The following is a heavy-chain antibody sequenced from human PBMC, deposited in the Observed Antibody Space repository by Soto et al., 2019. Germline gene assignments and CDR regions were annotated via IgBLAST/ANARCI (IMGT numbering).Heavy chain of an antibody. CDR1: GYTFTSYY. V-gene: IGHV1-46*01. CDR3: ASHTVTTDYYYYGMDV. CDR2: INPSGGST. J-gene: IGHJ6*02. D-gene: IGHD4-4*01. Sequence: ASVKVSCKASGYTFTSYYMHWVRQAPGQGLEWMGIINPSGGSTSYAQKFQGRVTMTRDTSTSTVYMELSSLRSEDTAVYYCASHTVTTDYYYYGMDVWGQGTTVTVS.